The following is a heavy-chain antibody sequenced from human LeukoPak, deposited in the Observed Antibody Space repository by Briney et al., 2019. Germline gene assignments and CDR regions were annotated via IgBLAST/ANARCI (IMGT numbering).Heavy chain of an antibody. Sequence: PGGSLRLSCAASGFTFSSYSMNWVRQAPGKGLEWVSSISSSSSYIYYADSVKGRFTISRDNAKNSLYLQMNSLGAEDTAVYYCARVEGYCSSTSCRGGYFDYWGQGTLVTVSS. CDR3: ARVEGYCSSTSCRGGYFDY. J-gene: IGHJ4*02. D-gene: IGHD2-2*01. V-gene: IGHV3-21*01. CDR1: GFTFSSYS. CDR2: ISSSSSYI.